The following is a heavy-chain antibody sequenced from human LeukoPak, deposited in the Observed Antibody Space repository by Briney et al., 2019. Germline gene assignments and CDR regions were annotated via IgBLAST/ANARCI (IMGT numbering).Heavy chain of an antibody. CDR3: ARVNWGGFDI. J-gene: IGHJ3*02. CDR1: GGSISSHY. D-gene: IGHD7-27*01. CDR2: IFYTGST. V-gene: IGHV4-59*11. Sequence: LETLSLTCFVSGGSISSHYWTWIRQPPGKGLECIGDIFYTGSTTYSPSLKSRATISIETSKNRISLKLRSVTAADTAVYFCARVNWGGFDIWGQGTLATVSS.